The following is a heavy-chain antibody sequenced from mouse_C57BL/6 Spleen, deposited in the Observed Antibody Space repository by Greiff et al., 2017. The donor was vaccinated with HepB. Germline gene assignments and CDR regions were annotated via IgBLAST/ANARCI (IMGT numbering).Heavy chain of an antibody. V-gene: IGHV2-2*01. CDR3: ARIYYDYPYAMDY. CDR2: IWSGGST. D-gene: IGHD2-4*01. J-gene: IGHJ4*01. Sequence: VMLVESGPGLVQPSQSLSITCTVSGFSLTSYGVHWVRQSPGKGLEWLGVIWSGGSTDYNAAFISRLSISKDNSKSQVFFKMNSLQADDTAIYYCARIYYDYPYAMDYWGQGTSVTVSS. CDR1: GFSLTSYG.